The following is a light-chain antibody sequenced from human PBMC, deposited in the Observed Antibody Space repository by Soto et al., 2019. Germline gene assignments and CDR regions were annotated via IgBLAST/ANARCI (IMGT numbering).Light chain of an antibody. J-gene: IGLJ1*01. V-gene: IGLV3-1*01. CDR2: QDS. Sequence: SYELTQPPSVSVSPGQTASINCSGDKLGDKYACWYQQKPGQSPVLVIYQDSKRPSGIPERFSGSNSGNTATLTISGTQAMDEADYYGQAWDSSTGVFGTGTKLTVL. CDR3: QAWDSSTGV. CDR1: KLGDKY.